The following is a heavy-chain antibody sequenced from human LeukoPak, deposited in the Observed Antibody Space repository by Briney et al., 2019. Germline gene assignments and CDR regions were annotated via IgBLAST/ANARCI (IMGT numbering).Heavy chain of an antibody. V-gene: IGHV4-59*08. D-gene: IGHD4-23*01. J-gene: IGHJ6*02. CDR2: IYYSGST. CDR3: ARHDYGGPIYYYYGMDV. Sequence: SETLSLTCTVSGGSISSYYWSWIRQPPGKGLEWTGYIYYSGSTNYNPSLKSRVTISVDTSKNQFSLKLSSVTAADTAVYYCARHDYGGPIYYYYGMDVWGQGTTVTVSS. CDR1: GGSISSYY.